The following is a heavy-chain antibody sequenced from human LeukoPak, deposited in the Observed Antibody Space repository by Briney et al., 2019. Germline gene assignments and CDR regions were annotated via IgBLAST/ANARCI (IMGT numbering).Heavy chain of an antibody. CDR1: GFAFSTYA. Sequence: GSLRLSCAASGFAFSTYAMTWVRQAPGKGLEWVSAISGNGGATYYADSVKGRFTISRDNSNNTLYLQMNSLRAEDTAIYYCAKDRGHFYGSGSYFPPGGDYWGQGTLVTVSS. CDR2: ISGNGGAT. D-gene: IGHD3-10*01. V-gene: IGHV3-23*01. J-gene: IGHJ4*02. CDR3: AKDRGHFYGSGSYFPPGGDY.